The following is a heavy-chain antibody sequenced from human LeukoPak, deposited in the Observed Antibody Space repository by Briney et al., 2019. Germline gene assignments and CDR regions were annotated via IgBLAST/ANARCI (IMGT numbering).Heavy chain of an antibody. J-gene: IGHJ3*01. V-gene: IGHV3-23*03. CDR1: GFTFSSYA. Sequence: PGGSLRLSCAASGFTFSSYAMTWVRQAPGKGLEWVAVTCGDGRLFYADSVKGRFSVSRDNSENTIYLQLTSLRADDTARYFCARERGDKDMSGGSSFDVWGQGTMVIVSS. CDR3: ARERGDKDMSGGSSFDV. D-gene: IGHD2-21*01. CDR2: TCGDGRL.